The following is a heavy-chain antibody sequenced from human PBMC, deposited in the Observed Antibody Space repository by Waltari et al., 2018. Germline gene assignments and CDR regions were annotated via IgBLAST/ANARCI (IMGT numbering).Heavy chain of an antibody. CDR1: GGSISSYY. V-gene: IGHV4-59*01. Sequence: QVQLQESGPGLVKPSETLSLTCTVSGGSISSYYWSWIRQPPGKGLEWIGYIYYSGSTNYNPSLESRVTISVDTSKNQFSLKLSSVTAADTAVYYCARDRMVRGVYYYYYGMDVWGQGTTVTVSS. CDR3: ARDRMVRGVYYYYYGMDV. CDR2: IYYSGST. J-gene: IGHJ6*02. D-gene: IGHD3-10*01.